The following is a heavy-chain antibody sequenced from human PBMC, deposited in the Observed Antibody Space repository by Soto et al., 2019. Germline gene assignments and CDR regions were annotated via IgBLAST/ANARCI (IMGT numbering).Heavy chain of an antibody. CDR1: GFTFSSYA. CDR3: ARDPSNDY. J-gene: IGHJ4*02. CDR2: ISYDGSNK. V-gene: IGHV3-30-3*01. Sequence: QVQLVESGGGVVQPGRSLRLSCAASGFTFSSYAMHWVRQAPGKGLEWVAVISYDGSNKYYADSVKGRFTISRDNSKNTLYLQMNSLRAEDTAVYYCARDPSNDYWGQGNLVTVSS.